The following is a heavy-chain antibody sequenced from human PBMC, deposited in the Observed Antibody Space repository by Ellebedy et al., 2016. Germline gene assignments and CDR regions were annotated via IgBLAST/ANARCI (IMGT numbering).Heavy chain of an antibody. Sequence: SETLSLTXTVSGGSISSSSYYWGWIRQPPGKGLEWIGNIYYSGSTYYNPSLKSRVTISVDTSKNQFSLKLSSVTAADTAVYYCARDPNSSGWYRTGTYYFDYWGQGTLVTVSS. J-gene: IGHJ4*02. CDR2: IYYSGST. D-gene: IGHD6-19*01. V-gene: IGHV4-39*07. CDR3: ARDPNSSGWYRTGTYYFDY. CDR1: GGSISSSSYY.